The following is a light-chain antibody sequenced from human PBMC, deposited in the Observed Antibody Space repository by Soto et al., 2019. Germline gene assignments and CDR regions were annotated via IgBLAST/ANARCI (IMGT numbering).Light chain of an antibody. V-gene: IGKV3-11*01. Sequence: EIVLTQSPATLSLSPGERATLSCRASQSVRNDLVWYHQKPGQAPRGLIYSASNRATGIPARFSGSGSGTDFTLTIGRLEPEDFAVYYCQQRTNWPPTFGGGTKVEMK. CDR1: QSVRND. CDR2: SAS. J-gene: IGKJ4*01. CDR3: QQRTNWPPT.